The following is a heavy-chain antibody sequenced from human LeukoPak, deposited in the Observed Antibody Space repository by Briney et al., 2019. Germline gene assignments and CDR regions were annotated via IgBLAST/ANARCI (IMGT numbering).Heavy chain of an antibody. D-gene: IGHD3-9*01. V-gene: IGHV3-53*01. CDR3: ARGQNVLRYFDWLLPPFDY. CDR2: IYSDNA. J-gene: IGHJ4*02. Sequence: GGSLRLSCTVSGFTVSTNSMSWVRQAPGKGLEWVSFIYSDNAHYSDSVKGRFTISRDNSKNTLYLQMNSLRAEDTAVYYCARGQNVLRYFDWLLPPFDYWGQGTLVTVSS. CDR1: GFTVSTNS.